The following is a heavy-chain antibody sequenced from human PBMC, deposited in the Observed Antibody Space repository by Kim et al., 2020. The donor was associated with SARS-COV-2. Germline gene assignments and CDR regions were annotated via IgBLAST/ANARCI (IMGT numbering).Heavy chain of an antibody. J-gene: IGHJ5*02. V-gene: IGHV1-2*06. D-gene: IGHD2-15*01. CDR3: ARGRPLYNWFDP. CDR1: GYTFTGYY. Sequence: ASVKVSCKASGYTFTGYYMHWVRQAPGQGLEWMGRINPNSGGTNYAQKFQGRVTMTRDTSISTAYMELSRLRSDDTAVYYCARGRPLYNWFDPWGQGTLVTVSS. CDR2: INPNSGGT.